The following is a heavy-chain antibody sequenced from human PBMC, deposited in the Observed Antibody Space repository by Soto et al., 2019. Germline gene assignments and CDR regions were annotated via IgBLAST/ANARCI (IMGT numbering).Heavy chain of an antibody. CDR1: GFTFSSYA. CDR2: ISGSGGST. CDR3: AKVVTYDFWSGYYKAWWYFDL. J-gene: IGHJ2*01. Sequence: VQLLESGGGLVQPGGSLRLSCAASGFTFSSYAMSWVRQAPGKGLEWVSAISGSGGSTYYADSVKGRFTISRDNSKNTLYLQMNSLRAEDTAVYYCAKVVTYDFWSGYYKAWWYFDLWGRGTLVTVSS. D-gene: IGHD3-3*01. V-gene: IGHV3-23*01.